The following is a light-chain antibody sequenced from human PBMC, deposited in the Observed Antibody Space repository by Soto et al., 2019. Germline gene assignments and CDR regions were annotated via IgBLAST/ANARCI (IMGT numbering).Light chain of an antibody. CDR3: HQNNNWWT. V-gene: IGKV3-15*01. CDR2: GAS. Sequence: EIVMTQSPATLSVSPGERATLSCRASQSVSSNLAWYQQKPGQAPRLLIYGASTRATGIPTRFSGIGSGTEFTLTISSLQSEDFAVYYCHQNNNWWTFGQGTKVEIK. CDR1: QSVSSN. J-gene: IGKJ1*01.